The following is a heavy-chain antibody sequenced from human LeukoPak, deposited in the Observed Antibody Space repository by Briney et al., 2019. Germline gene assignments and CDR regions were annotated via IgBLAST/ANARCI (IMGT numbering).Heavy chain of an antibody. V-gene: IGHV3-7*03. CDR1: GLTFSSYW. Sequence: GGSLRLSCAASGLTFSSYWMNWARQAPGKGLEWVASINQNGNVNYYVDSVKGRFTISRDNAKNSLYLQMSNLRAEDTAVYFCARGGGLDVWGQGTTVTVSS. CDR2: INQNGNVN. D-gene: IGHD3-16*01. J-gene: IGHJ6*02. CDR3: ARGGGLDV.